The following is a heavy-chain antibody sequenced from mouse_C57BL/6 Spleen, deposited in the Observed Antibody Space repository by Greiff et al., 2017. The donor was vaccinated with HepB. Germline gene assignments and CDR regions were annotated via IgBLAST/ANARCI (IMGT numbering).Heavy chain of an antibody. D-gene: IGHD2-4*01. V-gene: IGHV1-69*01. J-gene: IGHJ1*03. CDR2: IDPSDSYT. Sequence: QVQLQQPGAELVMPGASVKLSCKASGYTFTSYWMHWVKQRPGQGLEWIGEIDPSDSYTNYNQKFKGKSTLTVDKSSSTAYMQLSSLTSEDSAVYYCARSDYADVWGTGTTVTVSS. CDR1: GYTFTSYW. CDR3: ARSDYADV.